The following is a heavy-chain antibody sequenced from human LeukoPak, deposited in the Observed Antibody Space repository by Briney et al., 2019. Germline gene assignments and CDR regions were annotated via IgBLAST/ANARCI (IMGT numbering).Heavy chain of an antibody. Sequence: ASAKVSCKASGYTFTSYYMRWVRQAPGQGLEWMGIINPSGGSTSYAQKFQGRVTMTRDTSTSTVYMELSSLRSEDTAVYYCASAPASDSSGWSPASYWGQGTLVTVSS. V-gene: IGHV1-46*01. D-gene: IGHD6-19*01. J-gene: IGHJ4*02. CDR2: INPSGGST. CDR1: GYTFTSYY. CDR3: ASAPASDSSGWSPASY.